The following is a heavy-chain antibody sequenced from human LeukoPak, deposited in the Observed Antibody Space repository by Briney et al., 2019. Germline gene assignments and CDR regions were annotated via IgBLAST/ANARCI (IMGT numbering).Heavy chain of an antibody. CDR3: ARVMRQQLAPYYYYYYGMDV. J-gene: IGHJ6*02. CDR1: GFTVSSNY. Sequence: PGGSLRLSCAASGFTVSSNYMSWVRQAPGKGLEWVSVIYSGGSTYYADSVKGRFTISRDNSKNTLYLQMNSLRAEDTAVYYCARVMRQQLAPYYYYYYGMDVWGQGTTVTVSS. V-gene: IGHV3-66*01. D-gene: IGHD6-13*01. CDR2: IYSGGST.